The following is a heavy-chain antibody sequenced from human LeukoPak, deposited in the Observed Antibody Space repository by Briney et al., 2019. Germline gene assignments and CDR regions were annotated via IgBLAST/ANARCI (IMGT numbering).Heavy chain of an antibody. V-gene: IGHV1-2*02. Sequence: ASVKVSCKASRYTFTGFYMHWVRQAPGQGLEWMGWINPNSGGTNYAQKFQSRVTMTRDTSISTAYMELSRLRSDDTAVYYCARACLLRYFDWLSYYYYYGMDVWGQGTTVTVSS. D-gene: IGHD3-9*01. J-gene: IGHJ6*02. CDR2: INPNSGGT. CDR3: ARACLLRYFDWLSYYYYYGMDV. CDR1: RYTFTGFY.